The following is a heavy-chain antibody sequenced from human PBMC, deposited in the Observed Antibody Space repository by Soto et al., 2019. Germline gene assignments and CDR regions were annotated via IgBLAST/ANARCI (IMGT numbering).Heavy chain of an antibody. V-gene: IGHV4-59*12. CDR3: ARVRERQFDY. D-gene: IGHD1-26*01. Sequence: QVQLQESGPGLVKPSETLSLTCTVSGGSISSYYWSWIRQPPGKGLEWIGYIYHSGSTYYNPSLKSRVLISVDRSKNQFSLTLSSVTAADTAVYYCARVRERQFDYWGQGTLVTVSS. CDR2: IYHSGST. CDR1: GGSISSYY. J-gene: IGHJ4*02.